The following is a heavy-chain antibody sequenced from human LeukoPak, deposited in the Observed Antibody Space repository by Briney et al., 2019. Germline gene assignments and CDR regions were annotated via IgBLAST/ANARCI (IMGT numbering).Heavy chain of an antibody. CDR1: GFTFSDYN. D-gene: IGHD2-15*01. CDR3: ARVLRYCSGGNCYSGGLGYMDV. V-gene: IGHV3-11*01. J-gene: IGHJ6*03. CDR2: ISRSGSTK. Sequence: PGGSLRLSCAASGFTFSDYNMRWVRQAPGKGLEWVSSISRSGSTKYYADSVKGRFTISRDNAKNSLFLQMNSLRAEDTAVYYCARVLRYCSGGNCYSGGLGYMDVWGKGTTVTISS.